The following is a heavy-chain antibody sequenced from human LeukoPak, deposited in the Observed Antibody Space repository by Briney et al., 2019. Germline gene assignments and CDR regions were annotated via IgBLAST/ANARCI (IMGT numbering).Heavy chain of an antibody. V-gene: IGHV1-46*01. CDR2: INPSGGSS. D-gene: IGHD7-27*01. CDR1: GYTFTSFY. J-gene: IGHJ4*02. CDR3: ARGPTGAYFDY. Sequence: ASVKVSCKASGYTFTSFYLHWVRQAPGQGLEWVGIINPSGGSSNYAQKFQGRVTMTRDTSTSTGYMELSSLRSEDTAVYYCARGPTGAYFDYWGQGTLVTVSS.